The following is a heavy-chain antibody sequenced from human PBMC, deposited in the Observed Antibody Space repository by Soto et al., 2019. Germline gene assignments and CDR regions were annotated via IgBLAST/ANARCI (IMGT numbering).Heavy chain of an antibody. V-gene: IGHV1-3*01. J-gene: IGHJ6*02. CDR3: ARVYCSSTSCYTYYYYAMDV. CDR1: GYTFTSYA. D-gene: IGHD2-2*02. Sequence: ASVKVSCKASGYTFTSYAMHWVRQAPGQRLEWMGWINAGNGNTKYSQKFQGRVTITRDTSASTAYMELSSLRSEDTAVYYCARVYCSSTSCYTYYYYAMDVWGQGTTVTVSS. CDR2: INAGNGNT.